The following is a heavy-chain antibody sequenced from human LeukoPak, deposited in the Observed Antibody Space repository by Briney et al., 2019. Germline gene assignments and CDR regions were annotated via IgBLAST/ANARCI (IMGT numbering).Heavy chain of an antibody. V-gene: IGHV3-7*01. CDR2: INPDGYKK. CDR3: ARDLAYSRLDY. D-gene: IGHD5-18*01. CDR1: GLTFSSSW. J-gene: IGHJ4*02. Sequence: GGSLRLSCAVSGLTFSSSWMDWVRQAPGKGLEWVASINPDGYKKYSADSVKGRFTISRDNAENSLYLQMNSLRVEDTAFYYCARDLAYSRLDYWGQGMLVTVSS.